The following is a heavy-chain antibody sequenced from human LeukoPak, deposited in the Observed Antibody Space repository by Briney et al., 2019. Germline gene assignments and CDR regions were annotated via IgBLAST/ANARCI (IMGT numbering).Heavy chain of an antibody. CDR1: GYSFTSYW. V-gene: IGHV5-51*01. J-gene: IGHJ4*02. CDR3: ASVDTAMVSPNGVFDY. Sequence: PGESLKISCKGSGYSFTSYWIGWVRQMPGKGLEWMGIIYPGDSDTRYSPSFQGQVTISADKSISTAYLQWSSLKASDTAMYYCASVDTAMVSPNGVFDYWGQGTLVTVSS. D-gene: IGHD5-18*01. CDR2: IYPGDSDT.